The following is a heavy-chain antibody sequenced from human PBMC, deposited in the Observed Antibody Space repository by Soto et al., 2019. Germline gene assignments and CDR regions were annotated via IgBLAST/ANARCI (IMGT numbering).Heavy chain of an antibody. V-gene: IGHV3-66*01. Sequence: EVQLVESGGGLVQPGGSLRLSCAASGFTVSRNYISWVRPAPGKGLEWVSVIYSDDSPYNSDSVKGRFTISRDNSKNTLYLQMNSLGGEDTAVSYCARGLPTVVTEDIDSFDIWGQGTMVTVSA. CDR1: GFTVSRNY. CDR3: ARGLPTVVTEDIDSFDI. CDR2: IYSDDSP. J-gene: IGHJ3*02. D-gene: IGHD4-17*01.